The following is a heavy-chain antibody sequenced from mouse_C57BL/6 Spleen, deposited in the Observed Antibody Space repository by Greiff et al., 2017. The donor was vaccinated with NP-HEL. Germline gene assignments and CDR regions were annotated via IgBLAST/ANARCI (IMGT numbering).Heavy chain of an antibody. V-gene: IGHV1-85*01. CDR2: IYPRDGST. J-gene: IGHJ1*03. CDR3: ARDDYGSSYGYWYFDV. Sequence: VQLQQSGPELVKPGASVKLSCKASGYTFTSYDINWVKQRPGQGLEWIGWIYPRDGSTKYNEKFKGKATLMVDTSSSTAYMELHSLTSEDSAVYFCARDDYGSSYGYWYFDVWGTGTTVTVSS. CDR1: GYTFTSYD. D-gene: IGHD1-1*01.